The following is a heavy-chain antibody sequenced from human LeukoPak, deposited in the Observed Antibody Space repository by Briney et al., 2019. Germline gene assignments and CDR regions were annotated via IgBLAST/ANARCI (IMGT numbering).Heavy chain of an antibody. CDR1: ESILTSYG. CDR3: ARGGLRYIDWLLSPAALDY. D-gene: IGHD3-9*01. Sequence: SVKDYCKASESILTSYGISWVRQAPGQGHEWLRSSNEYNSDTNFAQKLQGRVTMTIDTSTSTAYMELTSLRSDDTAMYYCARGGLRYIDWLLSPAALDYWGQGTLVTVSS. J-gene: IGHJ4*02. V-gene: IGHV1-18*01. CDR2: SNEYNSDT.